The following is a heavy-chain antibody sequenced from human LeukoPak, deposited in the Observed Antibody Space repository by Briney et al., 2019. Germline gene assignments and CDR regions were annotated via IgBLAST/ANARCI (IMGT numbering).Heavy chain of an antibody. D-gene: IGHD3-10*01. V-gene: IGHV4-39*01. Sequence: PSETLSLTCTVSGGSIRSSSYYWGWIRQPPGEGLEWIGSIYYSGSTYYNPSLKSRVTISVDTSKNQFSLRLSSVTAADTALYYCARSGEYFYASGSYYNVPYYFDYWGQGTLVSVSS. CDR1: GGSIRSSSYY. J-gene: IGHJ4*02. CDR2: IYYSGST. CDR3: ARSGEYFYASGSYYNVPYYFDY.